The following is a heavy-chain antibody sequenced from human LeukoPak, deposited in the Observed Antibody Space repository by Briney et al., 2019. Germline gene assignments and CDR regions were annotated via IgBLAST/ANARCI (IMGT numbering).Heavy chain of an antibody. CDR3: ARDRSPSSGYYRWFDP. D-gene: IGHD3-22*01. J-gene: IGHJ5*02. V-gene: IGHV1-69*05. CDR2: IIPIFGTA. CDR1: GGTCSSYA. Sequence: ASVKVSCKASGGTCSSYAISWVRQAPGQGLEWMGGIIPIFGTANDAQKFQGRVTITTDESTSTAYMELSSLRSEDTAVYYCARDRSPSSGYYRWFDPWGQETLVPVPS.